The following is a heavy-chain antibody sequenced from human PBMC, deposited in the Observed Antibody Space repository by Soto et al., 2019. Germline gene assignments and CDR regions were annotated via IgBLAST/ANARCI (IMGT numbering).Heavy chain of an antibody. J-gene: IGHJ4*02. V-gene: IGHV3-23*01. CDR1: GFSFSNYA. Sequence: SLRLSCAASGFSFSNYAMYWVRQAPGKGLEWVSSLSSTGAAIYYADSVRGRFTISRDNSKNTLYLQLNSLRVEDTAVYYCAKRTSTSHRVFDSWGQGTLVTVSS. CDR3: AKRTSTSHRVFDS. CDR2: LSSTGAAI.